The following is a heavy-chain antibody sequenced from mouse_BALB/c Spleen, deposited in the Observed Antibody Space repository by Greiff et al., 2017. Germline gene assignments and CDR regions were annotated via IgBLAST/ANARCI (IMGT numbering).Heavy chain of an antibody. CDR3: ARGEYYFDY. Sequence: EVQVVESGGGLVKPGGSLKLSCAASGFTFSDYYMYWVRQTPEKRLEWVATISDGGSYTYYPDSVKGRFTISRDNAKNNLYLQMSSLKSEDTAMYYCARGEYYFDYWGQGTTLTVSS. CDR2: ISDGGSYT. CDR1: GFTFSDYY. J-gene: IGHJ2*01. V-gene: IGHV5-4*02.